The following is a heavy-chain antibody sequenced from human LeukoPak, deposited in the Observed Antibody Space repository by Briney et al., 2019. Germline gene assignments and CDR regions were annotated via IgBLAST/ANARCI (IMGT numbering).Heavy chain of an antibody. CDR1: GYTFTSYG. Sequence: GASVKVSCKASGYTFTSYGISWVRQAPGQGLEWMGWISAYNGNTNYAQKLQGRVTMTTDTSTSTAYMELRSLRSDDTAVYYCARAPDYDILTGYYIRFDPWGQGTLVTVSS. J-gene: IGHJ5*02. D-gene: IGHD3-9*01. CDR2: ISAYNGNT. CDR3: ARAPDYDILTGYYIRFDP. V-gene: IGHV1-18*01.